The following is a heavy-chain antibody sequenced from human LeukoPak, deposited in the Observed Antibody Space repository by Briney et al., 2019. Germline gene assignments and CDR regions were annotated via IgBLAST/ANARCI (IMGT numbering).Heavy chain of an antibody. V-gene: IGHV3-23*01. CDR1: GFTFSSYG. D-gene: IGHD2-21*01. CDR2: ISGSGGST. CDR3: AKAVVLYYFDY. Sequence: GGSLRLSCAASGFTFSSYGKSWVHQAPGKGLEWVSAISGSGGSTYYADSVKGRVTISRDKSKSTLYLQMNSLRAEDTAVYYCAKAVVLYYFDYWGQGTMVTVSS. J-gene: IGHJ4*02.